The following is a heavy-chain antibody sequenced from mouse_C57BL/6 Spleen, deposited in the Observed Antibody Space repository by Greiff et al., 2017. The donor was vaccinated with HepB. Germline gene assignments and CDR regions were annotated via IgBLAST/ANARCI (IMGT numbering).Heavy chain of an antibody. J-gene: IGHJ4*01. Sequence: QVQLQQSGAELVRPGTSVKVSCKASGYAFTNYLIEWVKQRPGQGLEWIGVINPGSGGTNYNEKFKGKATLTADKSSSTAYMQLSSLTSEDSAVYFCARETDGNAMDYWGQETSVTVSS. CDR1: GYAFTNYL. CDR2: INPGSGGT. V-gene: IGHV1-54*01. CDR3: ARETDGNAMDY.